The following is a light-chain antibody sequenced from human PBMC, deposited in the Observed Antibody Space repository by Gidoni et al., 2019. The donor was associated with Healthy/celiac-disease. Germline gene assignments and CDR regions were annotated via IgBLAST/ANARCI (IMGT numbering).Light chain of an antibody. J-gene: IGLJ2*01. CDR2: EGS. V-gene: IGLV2-23*01. CDR3: CSYAGSSTL. CDR1: SSDVGSYNL. Sequence: QPALPQPASASGSPGQSITISCTGTSSDVGSYNLVSWYQQHPGKAPKLMIYEGSKRPSGVSTRFAGSKSGNTASLTISGLQAEDEADYYCCSYAGSSTLFGGGTKLTVL.